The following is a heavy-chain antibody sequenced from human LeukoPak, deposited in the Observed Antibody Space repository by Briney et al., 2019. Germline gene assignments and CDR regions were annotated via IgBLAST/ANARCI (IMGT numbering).Heavy chain of an antibody. J-gene: IGHJ4*02. D-gene: IGHD1-14*01. Sequence: KPSETPALNFHVSGGPISSYYWGWVRQPPGEGLEWIGYIYYSGSTNYNPSLKSRVTISVDTSKNQFSLKLSSVTAADTAVYYCARGITLHFDYWGQGTLVTVSS. V-gene: IGHV4-59*01. CDR3: ARGITLHFDY. CDR2: IYYSGST. CDR1: GGPISSYY.